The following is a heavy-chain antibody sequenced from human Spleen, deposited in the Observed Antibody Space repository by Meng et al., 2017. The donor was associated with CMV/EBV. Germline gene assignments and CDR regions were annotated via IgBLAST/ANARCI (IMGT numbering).Heavy chain of an antibody. Sequence: VSCAVEGGCVSGYDWRGMRQPPGKGLEWIGDFTHSGNSNYNPSRESRVTIAVDTSKNHFSLKMTSVTAADTAVYYCAGPRDNFEYWGQGNLVTVSS. CDR1: GGCVSGYD. V-gene: IGHV4-34*01. J-gene: IGHJ4*02. CDR2: FTHSGNS. CDR3: AGPRDNFEY.